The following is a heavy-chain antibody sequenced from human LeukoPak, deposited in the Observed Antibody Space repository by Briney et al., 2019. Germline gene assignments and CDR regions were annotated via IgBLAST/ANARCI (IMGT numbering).Heavy chain of an antibody. Sequence: PGGSLRLSCAASGFTFSSYSMNWVRQAPGKGLEWVSYISSSGSTIYYADSVKGRFTISRDNSKNTLYLQMNSLRAEDTAVYYCARDLIVGANHDAFDIWGQGTMVTVSS. CDR2: ISSSGSTI. V-gene: IGHV3-48*01. J-gene: IGHJ3*02. D-gene: IGHD1-26*01. CDR3: ARDLIVGANHDAFDI. CDR1: GFTFSSYS.